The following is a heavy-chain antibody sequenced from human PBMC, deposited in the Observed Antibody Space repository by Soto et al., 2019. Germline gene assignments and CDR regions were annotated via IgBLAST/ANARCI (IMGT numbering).Heavy chain of an antibody. J-gene: IGHJ4*02. V-gene: IGHV4-31*03. D-gene: IGHD2-8*02. CDR3: ARDKITGLFDY. Sequence: SETLSLTCTVSGDSISRGGYYWSWIRQHPGKGLEWIGYIYYTGTTYYNPSLKSRVSISVDTSNNQFSLKLTSVTAADTAVYYCARDKITGLFDYWGQGTLVTVSS. CDR2: IYYTGTT. CDR1: GDSISRGGYY.